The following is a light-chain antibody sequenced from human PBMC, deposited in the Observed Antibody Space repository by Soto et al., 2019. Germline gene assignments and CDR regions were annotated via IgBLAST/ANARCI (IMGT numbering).Light chain of an antibody. V-gene: IGKV1-5*01. CDR1: QSLSNR. Sequence: DIQMTQSPSTLSASVGDRVTITCRASQSLSNRLAWYQQKPRKAPKVLIYDASSLESGVPSRFSGSGPGPDFILTISSLQPDDFAAYYCQYYSAVWACGQETK. CDR2: DAS. CDR3: QYYSAVWA. J-gene: IGKJ1*01.